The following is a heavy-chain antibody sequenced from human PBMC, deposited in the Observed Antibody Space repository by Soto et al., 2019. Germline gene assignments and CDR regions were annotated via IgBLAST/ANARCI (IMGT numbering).Heavy chain of an antibody. V-gene: IGHV4-61*01. CDR2: IYYSGST. D-gene: IGHD3-3*02. Sequence: QVQLQASGPGLVKPSETLSLTCTVSGGSVSRGSYDWSWIRQPPGKGLEWIGYIYYSGSTNYNPSLKRRGTISADTSNNQCSLKLTSVTAADPAMYYCARGTWAACLHYWGQGILGTVSS. CDR1: GGSVSRGSYD. CDR3: ARGTWAACLHY. J-gene: IGHJ4*02.